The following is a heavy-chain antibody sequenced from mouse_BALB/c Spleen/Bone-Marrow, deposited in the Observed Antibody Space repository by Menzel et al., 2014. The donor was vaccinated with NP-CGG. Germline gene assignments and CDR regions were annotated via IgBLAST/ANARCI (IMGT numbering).Heavy chain of an antibody. CDR3: ARRDYGYFDV. CDR1: GFTFSSYA. V-gene: IGHV5-9-1*01. J-gene: IGHJ1*01. Sequence: EVMLVESGGGLVKPGGSLKLSCAASGFTFSSYAMSWVRQTPEKRLEWVATISSGGSYTYYPDSVKGGFTISRDNAKNTLYLQMSSLRSEDTAMYYCARRDYGYFDVWGAGTTVTVSS. CDR2: ISSGGSYT.